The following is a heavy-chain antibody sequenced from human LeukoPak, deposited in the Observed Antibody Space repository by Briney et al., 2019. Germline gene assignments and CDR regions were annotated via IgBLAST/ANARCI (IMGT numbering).Heavy chain of an antibody. CDR1: GYSISSGYN. CDR2: ISHSGST. V-gene: IGHV4-38-2*02. CDR3: ARETYYYGSGSYRLDP. D-gene: IGHD3-10*01. J-gene: IGHJ5*02. Sequence: SETLSLTCAVSGYSISSGYNWGWIRQPPGKGLEWIGSISHSGSTNYNPSLKSRVTISVDTSKNQFSLKLSSVTAADTAVYYCARETYYYGSGSYRLDPWGQGTLVTVSS.